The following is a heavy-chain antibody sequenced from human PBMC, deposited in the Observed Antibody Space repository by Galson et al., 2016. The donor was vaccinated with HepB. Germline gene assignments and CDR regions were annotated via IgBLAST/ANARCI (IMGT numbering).Heavy chain of an antibody. J-gene: IGHJ4*02. CDR3: ARQSSPIPFFDFWSWPPYFDS. CDR2: VYYTGNT. V-gene: IGHV4-39*01. Sequence: ETLSLTCTVSGGSVSSSTFDWGWIRQPPGKGLEWIGNVYYTGNTNYNSSLKSRVSISVDTSKNQISLMLSSVTAADTAMYHCARQSSPIPFFDFWSWPPYFDSWGQGTLVTVSS. CDR1: GGSVSSSTFD. D-gene: IGHD3-3*01.